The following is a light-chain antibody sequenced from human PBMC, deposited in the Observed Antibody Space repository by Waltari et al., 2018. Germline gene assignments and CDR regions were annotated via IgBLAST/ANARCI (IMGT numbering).Light chain of an antibody. CDR1: QSISNY. J-gene: IGKJ1*01. V-gene: IGKV3-11*01. CDR3: QQRSSWPRT. CDR2: NAY. Sequence: EIVLTQSPATLSLSPGERATLSCRASQSISNYLAWYQQKPGQAPRVLIYNAYTGAAGIPARFSGSVSGTEFTLTISSLEPEDFAVYYCQQRSSWPRTFGQGTKLEIK.